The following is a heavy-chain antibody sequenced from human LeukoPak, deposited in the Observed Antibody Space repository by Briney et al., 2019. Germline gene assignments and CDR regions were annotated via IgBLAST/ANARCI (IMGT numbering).Heavy chain of an antibody. Sequence: SVKVSCKASGGTFSNYAISWVRQAPGQGLEWMGGIIPIFGTANYAQKFQGRVTITADESTSTAYMELSSLRSEDTAVYYCARAMDCSGGSCYAQHYYYGMDVWGQGTTVTVSS. CDR1: GGTFSNYA. V-gene: IGHV1-69*13. CDR2: IIPIFGTA. CDR3: ARAMDCSGGSCYAQHYYYGMDV. D-gene: IGHD2-15*01. J-gene: IGHJ6*02.